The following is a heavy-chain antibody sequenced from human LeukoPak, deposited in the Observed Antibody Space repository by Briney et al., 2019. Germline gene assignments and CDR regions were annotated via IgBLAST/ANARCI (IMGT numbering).Heavy chain of an antibody. J-gene: IGHJ4*02. CDR2: IYYSGST. D-gene: IGHD2-15*01. CDR3: ARGDCSGGSCHFDY. V-gene: IGHV4-39*07. Sequence: SETLSLTCTVSGGSISSSSYYWGWIRQPPGKGLEWIGSIYYSGSTYYNPSLKSRVTISVDTSKNQFSLKLSSVTAADTAVYYCARGDCSGGSCHFDYWGQGTLVTVSS. CDR1: GGSISSSSYY.